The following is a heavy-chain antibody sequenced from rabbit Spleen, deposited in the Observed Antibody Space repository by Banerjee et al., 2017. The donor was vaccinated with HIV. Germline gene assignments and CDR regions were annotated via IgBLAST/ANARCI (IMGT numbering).Heavy chain of an antibody. Sequence: QSLEESGGDLVQPGASLTLPCTASGFSFSSGYHMCWVRQAPGKGLEWIACIDAGSSGSTYYASWAKGRFTISKTSSTTVTLQMTSLTAADTATYFCARSYNDNGYAANLWGPGTLVTVS. CDR3: ARSYNDNGYAANL. J-gene: IGHJ4*01. CDR1: GFSFSSGYH. CDR2: IDAGSSGST. V-gene: IGHV1S40*01. D-gene: IGHD6-1*01.